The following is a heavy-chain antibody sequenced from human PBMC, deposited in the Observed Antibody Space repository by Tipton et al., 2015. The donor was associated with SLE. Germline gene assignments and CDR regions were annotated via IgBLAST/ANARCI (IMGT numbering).Heavy chain of an antibody. CDR3: GRRRMATSYFDY. CDR1: GYSFTSNW. CDR2: IYPGDSDT. D-gene: IGHD5-24*01. V-gene: IGHV5-51*03. J-gene: IGHJ4*02. Sequence: QSGAEVKKPGESLKISCKVSGYSFTSNWIGWVRQMPGKGLEWMGIIYPGDSDTRYSPSFQGRVTISVDKSSNTAYLQWSSLKASDTALYYCGRRRMATSYFDYWGQGTLVTVSS.